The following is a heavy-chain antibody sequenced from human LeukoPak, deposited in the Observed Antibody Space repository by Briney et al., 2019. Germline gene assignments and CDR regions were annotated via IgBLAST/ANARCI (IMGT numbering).Heavy chain of an antibody. V-gene: IGHV3-23*01. Sequence: GGSLRLSCAASGFTFSSFAMSWVRQAPGKGLEWVSAISGSGGSTYYADSVKGRFTISRDNSKNTLYLQMNSLRVEDTALYFCARDPGAFPYFFDCWGQGTLVTVSS. CDR2: ISGSGGST. J-gene: IGHJ4*02. D-gene: IGHD4/OR15-4a*01. CDR1: GFTFSSFA. CDR3: ARDPGAFPYFFDC.